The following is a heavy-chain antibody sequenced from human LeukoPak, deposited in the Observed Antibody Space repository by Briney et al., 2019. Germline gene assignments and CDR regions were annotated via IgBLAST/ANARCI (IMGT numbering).Heavy chain of an antibody. CDR1: GFTFSSFA. D-gene: IGHD6-13*01. CDR2: MSGDATST. Sequence: GGSLRLSCAASGFTFSSFAMNWVRQAPGKGLEWVSTMSGDATSTYYADSVKGRFTISRDNSKNTLYLQMNSLRAEDTAVYYCAKRTSGSSWYSSDYWGQGTLVTVST. V-gene: IGHV3-23*01. J-gene: IGHJ4*02. CDR3: AKRTSGSSWYSSDY.